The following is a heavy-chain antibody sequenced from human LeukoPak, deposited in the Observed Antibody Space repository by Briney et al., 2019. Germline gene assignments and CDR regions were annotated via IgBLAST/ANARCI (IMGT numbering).Heavy chain of an antibody. CDR2: IKQDESEK. CDR1: GFTFSSYW. CDR3: ARIVPYSGSHWGLDY. J-gene: IGHJ4*02. D-gene: IGHD1-26*01. V-gene: IGHV3-7*01. Sequence: GGSLRLSCAASGFTFSSYWMSWVRQAPGMGLEWVANIKQDESEKYYVDSVEGRFTISRDNAKNSLYLQMNSLRAEDTAVHYCARIVPYSGSHWGLDYWGQGTLVTVSS.